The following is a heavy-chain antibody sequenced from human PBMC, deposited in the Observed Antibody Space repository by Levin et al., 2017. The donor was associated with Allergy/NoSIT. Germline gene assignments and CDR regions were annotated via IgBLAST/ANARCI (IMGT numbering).Heavy chain of an antibody. V-gene: IGHV3-30-3*01. D-gene: IGHD6-13*01. J-gene: IGHJ2*01. Sequence: QPGGSLRLSCAASGFTFSSYAMHWVRQAPGKGLEWVAVISYDGSNKYYADSVKGRFTISRDNSKNTLYLQMNSLRAEDTAVYYCARDSGGAAAGPNGRDWYFDLWGRGTLVTVSS. CDR2: ISYDGSNK. CDR1: GFTFSSYA. CDR3: ARDSGGAAAGPNGRDWYFDL.